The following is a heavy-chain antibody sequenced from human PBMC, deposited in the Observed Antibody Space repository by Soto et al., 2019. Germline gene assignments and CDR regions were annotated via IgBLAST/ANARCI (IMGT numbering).Heavy chain of an antibody. CDR2: IIPILGIA. Sequence: QVQLVQSGAEVKKPGSSVKVSCKASGGTFSSYTISWVRQAPGQGLEWMGRIIPILGIANYAQKFQGRVTITADKSTSTAYMELSSLRSEDTAVYYCARAKGAYCSGGSCYSGPTYYYYYGMDVW. CDR1: GGTFSSYT. CDR3: ARAKGAYCSGGSCYSGPTYYYYYGMDV. D-gene: IGHD2-15*01. J-gene: IGHJ6*01. V-gene: IGHV1-69*02.